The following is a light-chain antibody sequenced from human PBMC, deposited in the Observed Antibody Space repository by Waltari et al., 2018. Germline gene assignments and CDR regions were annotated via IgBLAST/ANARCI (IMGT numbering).Light chain of an antibody. CDR2: EGS. Sequence: QSALTQPASVSGSPGQSITISCTGTSSDVGSYNLVSGYPQHPGKAPKLMIYEGSKRPSGVSNRFSGSKYGNTASLPISGLQAEDEADYYCCSYAGSSTWVFGGGTKLTVL. V-gene: IGLV2-23*01. J-gene: IGLJ3*02. CDR3: CSYAGSSTWV. CDR1: SSDVGSYNL.